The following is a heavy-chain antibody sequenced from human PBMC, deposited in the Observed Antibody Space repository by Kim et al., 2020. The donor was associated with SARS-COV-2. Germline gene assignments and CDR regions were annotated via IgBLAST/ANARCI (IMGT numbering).Heavy chain of an antibody. CDR1: GFTFSSYG. J-gene: IGHJ6*02. V-gene: IGHV3-33*01. CDR3: ARVGDSSGWYPPFMDV. CDR2: IWYDGSNK. Sequence: GGSLRLSCAASGFTFSSYGMHWVRQAPGKGLEWVAVIWYDGSNKYYADSVKGRFTISRDNSKNTLYLQMNSLRAEDTAVYYCARVGDSSGWYPPFMDVWGQGTTVTVSS. D-gene: IGHD6-19*01.